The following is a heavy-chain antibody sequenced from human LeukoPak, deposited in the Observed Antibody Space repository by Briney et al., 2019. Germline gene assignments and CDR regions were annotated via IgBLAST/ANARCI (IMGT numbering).Heavy chain of an antibody. CDR1: GFTFSSYW. Sequence: PGGSLRLSCAASGFTFSSYWMSWVRQAPGKGLEWLANIKQDGSEKCYVDSVKGRFTISRDNAKNSLYLQMNSLRAEDTAVYYCAREYDYYDSSGDDYWGQGTLVTVSS. D-gene: IGHD3-22*01. CDR3: AREYDYYDSSGDDY. V-gene: IGHV3-7*01. J-gene: IGHJ4*02. CDR2: IKQDGSEK.